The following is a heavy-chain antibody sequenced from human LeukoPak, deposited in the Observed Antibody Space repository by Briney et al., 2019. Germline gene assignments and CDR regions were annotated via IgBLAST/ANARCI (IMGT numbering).Heavy chain of an antibody. CDR1: GYTFTSYY. J-gene: IGHJ6*03. CDR2: INPSGGGT. D-gene: IGHD3-10*01. V-gene: IGHV1-2*02. Sequence: ASVKVSCKASGYTFTSYYIHWVRQAPGEGLEWMGIINPSGGGTNCAQKFQGRVTMTRDTSISTAYMELSRLRSDDTAVYYCARRMVRGVIGDYYYYMDVWGKGTTVTVSS. CDR3: ARRMVRGVIGDYYYYMDV.